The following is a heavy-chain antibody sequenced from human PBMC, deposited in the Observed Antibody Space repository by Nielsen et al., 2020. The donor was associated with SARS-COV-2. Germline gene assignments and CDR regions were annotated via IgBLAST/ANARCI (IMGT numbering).Heavy chain of an antibody. J-gene: IGHJ3*02. D-gene: IGHD1-26*01. Sequence: GGSLRLSCAASGFTFDDYAMHWVRQAPGKGLEWVSGISWNSGSIGYADSVKGRFTISRDNSKNTLYLQMNSLRAEDTAVYYCAKGEVGATPDAFDIWGQGTMVTVSS. CDR3: AKGEVGATPDAFDI. CDR1: GFTFDDYA. CDR2: ISWNSGSI. V-gene: IGHV3-9*01.